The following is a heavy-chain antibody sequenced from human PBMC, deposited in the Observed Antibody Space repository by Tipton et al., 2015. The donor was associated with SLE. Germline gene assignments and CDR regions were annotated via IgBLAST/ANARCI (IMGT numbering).Heavy chain of an antibody. CDR1: GFTFSSYW. J-gene: IGHJ4*02. V-gene: IGHV3-74*01. CDR2: INSDGSST. Sequence: SLRLSCAASGFTFSSYWMHWVRQAPGKGLVWVSRINSDGSSTSYADSVKGRFTISRDNSKNTLYLQMNSLRAEDTAVYYCAKGGDIVLMVYAEPFDYWGQGTLVTVSS. CDR3: AKGGDIVLMVYAEPFDY. D-gene: IGHD2-8*01.